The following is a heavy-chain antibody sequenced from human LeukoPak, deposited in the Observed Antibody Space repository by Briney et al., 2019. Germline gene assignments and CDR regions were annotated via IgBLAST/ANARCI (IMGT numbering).Heavy chain of an antibody. CDR2: ISGGGGST. CDR1: EFTFSNYA. V-gene: IGHV3-23*01. J-gene: IGHJ4*02. D-gene: IGHD3-10*02. Sequence: GSLRLSCAASEFTFSNYAMSWVRQAPGKGLEWVSGISGGGGSTYYADSVKGRSTISRDNSKNTLYLQMNSLRAEDTAVYYCAKEKSIIMSPEDYWGQGTLVTVSS. CDR3: AKEKSIIMSPEDY.